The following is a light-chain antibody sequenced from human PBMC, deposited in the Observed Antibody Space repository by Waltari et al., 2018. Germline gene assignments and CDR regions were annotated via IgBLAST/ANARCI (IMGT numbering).Light chain of an antibody. CDR3: ASFRSDSTYV. CDR2: EVS. V-gene: IGLV2-14*01. CDR1: TSDVGGSNY. J-gene: IGLJ1*01. Sequence: SALTQPASVSGSPGQSITISCTGTTSDVGGSNYVSWYQQDPGKAPQLIIFEVSNRPSGVSNRFSGSKSGNTASLTISVLQAEDDADYYCASFRSDSTYVFGTGTKVTVL.